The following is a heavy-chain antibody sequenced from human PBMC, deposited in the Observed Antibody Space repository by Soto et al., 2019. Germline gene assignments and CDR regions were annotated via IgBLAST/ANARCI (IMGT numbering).Heavy chain of an antibody. CDR2: INAGNGNT. Sequence: ASVKVSCKASGYTFTSYAMHWVRQAPGQRLEWMGWINAGNGNTKYSQKFQGRVTITRDTSASTAYMELSSLGSEDTAVYYCARDKSRVKTIFDYYYYGMDVWGQGTTVTVSS. CDR3: ARDKSRVKTIFDYYYYGMDV. J-gene: IGHJ6*02. D-gene: IGHD3-3*01. CDR1: GYTFTSYA. V-gene: IGHV1-3*01.